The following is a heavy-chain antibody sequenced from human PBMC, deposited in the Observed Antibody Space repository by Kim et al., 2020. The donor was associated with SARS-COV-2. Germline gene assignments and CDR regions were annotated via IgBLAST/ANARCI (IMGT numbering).Heavy chain of an antibody. CDR3: ARVGGDYDILTGYNPFVGMDV. CDR2: INTNTGNP. J-gene: IGHJ6*02. CDR1: GYTFTSYA. Sequence: ASVKVSCKASGYTFTSYAMNWVRQAPGQGLEWMGWINTNTGNPTYAQGFTGWFVFSLDTSVSTAYLQISSLKAEDTAVYYCARVGGDYDILTGYNPFVGMDVWGQGTTVTVSS. V-gene: IGHV7-4-1*02. D-gene: IGHD3-9*01.